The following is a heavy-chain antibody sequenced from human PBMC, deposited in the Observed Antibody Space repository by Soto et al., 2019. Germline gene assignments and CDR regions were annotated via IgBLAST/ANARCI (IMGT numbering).Heavy chain of an antibody. J-gene: IGHJ6*03. V-gene: IGHV3-48*01. CDR3: ARDLSWGSNWYYYMDV. D-gene: IGHD7-27*01. CDR1: GFILSDCA. CDR2: ISSGSSVI. Sequence: EVQLVESGGGLVQPGGSLRLSCATSGFILSDCAMNWVRQAPGKGLEWVSYISSGSSVIDYAYSVKGRFTVSRDNARNSLYLQMNSLRAEETAVYYCARDLSWGSNWYYYMDVWGKGTTVTVSS.